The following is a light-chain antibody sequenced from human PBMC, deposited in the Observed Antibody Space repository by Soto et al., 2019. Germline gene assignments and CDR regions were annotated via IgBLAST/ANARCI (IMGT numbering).Light chain of an antibody. Sequence: DIVMTQSPDSLAVSLGERATINCKSSQSLLYSSNNKNYLTCYQHKPGQPPKLLIYWASTRKSGVPDRSSGRRYRTDFTPTTRRLQDEDVALYYCQQYYSIPTTLGGGTKVDI. J-gene: IGKJ4*01. CDR3: QQYYSIPTT. V-gene: IGKV4-1*01. CDR2: WAS. CDR1: QSLLYSSNNKNY.